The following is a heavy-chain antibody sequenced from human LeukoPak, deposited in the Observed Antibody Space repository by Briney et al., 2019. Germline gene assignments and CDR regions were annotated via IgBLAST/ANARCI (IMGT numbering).Heavy chain of an antibody. D-gene: IGHD4-17*01. CDR1: GFSLITSGMC. V-gene: IGHV2-70*01. CDR2: IDWDDDK. J-gene: IGHJ4*02. Sequence: ESGPALVKPTQTLTLTCTLSGFSLITSGMCVSWIRQPPGKALEWLALIDWDDDKYYSTSLKTRLTISKDTFKNQVVLTMTNMDPVDTATYYCARISAYGDYYFDYWGQGTLVTVSS. CDR3: ARISAYGDYYFDY.